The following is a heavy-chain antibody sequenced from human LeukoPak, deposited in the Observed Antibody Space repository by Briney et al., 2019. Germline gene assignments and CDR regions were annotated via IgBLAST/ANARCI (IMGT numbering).Heavy chain of an antibody. J-gene: IGHJ4*02. Sequence: PGGSLRLSCAASGFTFSAYWINWVRQAPGKGLEWVANIKRDAREKYYAGSVKGRFTISRDNAKNSLYLQMNSRRAEDTAVYYCARPPAGWGYFDYWGQGALVTVCS. CDR2: IKRDAREK. CDR3: ARPPAGWGYFDY. D-gene: IGHD7-27*01. CDR1: GFTFSAYW. V-gene: IGHV3-7*05.